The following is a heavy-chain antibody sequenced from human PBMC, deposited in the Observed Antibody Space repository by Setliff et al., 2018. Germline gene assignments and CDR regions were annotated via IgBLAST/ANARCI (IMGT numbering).Heavy chain of an antibody. V-gene: IGHV3-30*03. CDR1: GFTVSTFS. D-gene: IGHD7-27*01. Sequence: GGSLRLSCAASGFTVSTFSMHWVRQAPVKGLEWVATISDDGTNEFYADSVKGRFTVFRDNAKNTLYLQMNSLRAEDTAVYFCASIDWGENFYNTDVWGKGTTVTVSS. CDR2: ISDDGTNE. CDR3: ASIDWGENFYNTDV. J-gene: IGHJ6*03.